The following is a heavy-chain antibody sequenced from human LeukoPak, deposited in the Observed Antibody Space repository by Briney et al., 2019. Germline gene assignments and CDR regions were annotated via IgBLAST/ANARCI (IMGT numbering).Heavy chain of an antibody. CDR3: ARSALLWFGESPFDY. D-gene: IGHD3-10*01. CDR1: GGSFSSYY. Sequence: SETLSLTCAVYGGSFSSYYWSWIRQPPGKGLEWIGEINHSGSTNYNPSLKSRVTLSVDTSKNQFSLKLSSVTAADTAVYYCARSALLWFGESPFDYWGQGTLVTVSS. J-gene: IGHJ4*02. V-gene: IGHV4-34*01. CDR2: INHSGST.